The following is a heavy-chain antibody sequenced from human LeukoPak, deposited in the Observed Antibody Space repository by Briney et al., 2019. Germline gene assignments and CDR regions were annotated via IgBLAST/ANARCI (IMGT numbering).Heavy chain of an antibody. CDR3: ARETGSAVGSTDFDY. CDR1: GFTFSSYA. CDR2: ISYDGSNK. D-gene: IGHD4-17*01. Sequence: GGSLRPSWAASGFTFSSYAMHWVRQAPGKGLEWVAVISYDGSNKYYADSVKGRFTISRDNSKNTLYVQMNSLRPEDTALYYCARETGSAVGSTDFDYWGQGTLVTVSS. V-gene: IGHV3-30-3*01. J-gene: IGHJ4*02.